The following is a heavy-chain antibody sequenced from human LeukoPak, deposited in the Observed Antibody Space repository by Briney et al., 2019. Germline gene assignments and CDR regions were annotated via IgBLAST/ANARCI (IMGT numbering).Heavy chain of an antibody. J-gene: IGHJ4*02. V-gene: IGHV4-61*02. CDR2: IYTSGST. CDR1: GGSISSGSYY. CDR3: ARGLWFGELLSAFDY. D-gene: IGHD3-10*01. Sequence: SETLSLTCTVSGGSISSGSYYWSWIRQPAGKGLEWIGRIYTSGSTNYNPSLKSRVTISVDTSKNQFSLKLSSVTAADTAVYYCARGLWFGELLSAFDYWGQGALVTVSS.